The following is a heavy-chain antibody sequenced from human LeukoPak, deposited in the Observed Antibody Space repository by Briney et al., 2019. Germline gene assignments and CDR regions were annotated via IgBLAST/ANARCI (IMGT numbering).Heavy chain of an antibody. D-gene: IGHD6-13*01. CDR2: INPNSGGT. Sequence: GASVKVSCKASGYTFTSYGISWVRQAPGQGLEWMGWINPNSGGTNYAQKFQGRVTMTRDTSISTAYMELSRLRSDDTAVYYCAREPIAAARFDPWGQGTLVTVSS. V-gene: IGHV1-2*02. CDR3: AREPIAAARFDP. CDR1: GYTFTSYG. J-gene: IGHJ5*02.